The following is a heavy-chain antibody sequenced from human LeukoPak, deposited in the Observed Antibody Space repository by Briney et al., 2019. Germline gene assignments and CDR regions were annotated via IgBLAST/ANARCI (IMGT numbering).Heavy chain of an antibody. J-gene: IGHJ4*02. V-gene: IGHV3-23*01. D-gene: IGHD6-19*01. CDR2: ISGSGGST. Sequence: GGSLRLSCAASGFTFSSYAMSWVRQAPGKGLEWVTAISGSGGSTYYADSVKGRFTIFRDNSKNTLYLQMNSLRAEDTAVYYCAKDRGAVEIFDYWGQGTLVTVSS. CDR1: GFTFSSYA. CDR3: AKDRGAVEIFDY.